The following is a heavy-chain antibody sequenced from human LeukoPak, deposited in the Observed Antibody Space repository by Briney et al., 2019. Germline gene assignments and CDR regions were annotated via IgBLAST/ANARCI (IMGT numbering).Heavy chain of an antibody. CDR1: GGSISSSSYY. Sequence: SETLSLTCTVSGGSISSSSYYWGWIRQPPGKGLEWIGSIYYSGSTYYNPSLKSRVTISVDTSKNQFPLKLSSVTAADTAVYYCARQVGIYRWFDPWGQGTLVTVSS. CDR3: ARQVGIYRWFDP. D-gene: IGHD3-16*02. J-gene: IGHJ5*02. CDR2: IYYSGST. V-gene: IGHV4-39*01.